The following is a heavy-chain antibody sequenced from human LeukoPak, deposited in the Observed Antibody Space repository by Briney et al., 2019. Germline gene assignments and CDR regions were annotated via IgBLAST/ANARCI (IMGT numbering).Heavy chain of an antibody. CDR2: INPSGGST. V-gene: IGHV1-46*01. CDR3: ARDQYSFDY. CDR1: GCTFTSYY. Sequence: ASVKVSCKASGCTFTSYYMHWVRQAPGQGLEWMGIINPSGGSTSYAQKFQGRVTMTRDTSTSTVYMVLSNLRSEDTAVYYCARDQYSFDYWGQGTLVTVSS. J-gene: IGHJ4*02. D-gene: IGHD6-6*01.